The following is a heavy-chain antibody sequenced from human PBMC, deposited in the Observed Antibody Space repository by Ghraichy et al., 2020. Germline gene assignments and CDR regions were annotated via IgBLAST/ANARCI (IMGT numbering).Heavy chain of an antibody. Sequence: SETLSLTCTVSGYSISSGYYWGWIRQPPGKGLEWIGSIYHSGSTYYNPSLKSRVTISVDTSKNQFSLKLSSVTAADTAVYYCGATQVRWTGGNYWGQGTLVTVSS. CDR2: IYHSGST. CDR3: GATQVRWTGGNY. CDR1: GYSISSGYY. D-gene: IGHD1-26*01. J-gene: IGHJ4*02. V-gene: IGHV4-38-2*02.